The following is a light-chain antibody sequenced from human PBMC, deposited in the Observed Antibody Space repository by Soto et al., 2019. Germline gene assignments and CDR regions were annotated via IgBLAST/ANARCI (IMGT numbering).Light chain of an antibody. Sequence: QAVVPQPPSASGTPGQRVTVSCSGSTSNIGSNYVYWYQQAPRTAPKLLIYRNNQRPSGVPDRFSGSKSGTSASLAISGLRSEDEADYYCATWDDSLSGPVFGGGTKLTVL. CDR1: TSNIGSNY. CDR2: RNN. V-gene: IGLV1-47*01. CDR3: ATWDDSLSGPV. J-gene: IGLJ2*01.